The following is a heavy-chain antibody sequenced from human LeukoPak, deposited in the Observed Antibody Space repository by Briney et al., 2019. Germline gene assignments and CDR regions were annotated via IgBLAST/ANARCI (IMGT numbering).Heavy chain of an antibody. V-gene: IGHV4-39*07. Sequence: SETLSLTCAVSGGSISSNSYYWGWIRQPPGKGLEWIGEINHSGSTNYNPSLKSRVTISVDTSKNQFSLKLSSVTAADTAVYYCAMRYSSLAFDIWGQGTMVTVSS. J-gene: IGHJ3*02. D-gene: IGHD5-18*01. CDR3: AMRYSSLAFDI. CDR2: INHSGST. CDR1: GGSISSNSYY.